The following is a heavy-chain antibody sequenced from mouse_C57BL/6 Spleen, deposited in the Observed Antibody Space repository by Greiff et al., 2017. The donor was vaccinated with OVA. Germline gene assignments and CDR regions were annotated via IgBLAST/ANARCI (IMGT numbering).Heavy chain of an antibody. Sequence: QVQLQQSGAELARPGASVKLSCKASGYTFTSYGISWVKQRTGQGLEWIGEIYPRSGNTYYNEKFKGKATLTADKSSSTAYMELRSLTSEDSAVYFCARDIYYYGSRGAWFAYWGQGTLVTVSA. J-gene: IGHJ3*01. CDR1: GYTFTSYG. CDR3: ARDIYYYGSRGAWFAY. D-gene: IGHD1-1*01. CDR2: IYPRSGNT. V-gene: IGHV1-81*01.